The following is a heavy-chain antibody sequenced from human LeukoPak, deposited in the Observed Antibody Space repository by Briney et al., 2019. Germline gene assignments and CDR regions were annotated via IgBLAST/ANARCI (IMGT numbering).Heavy chain of an antibody. J-gene: IGHJ4*02. CDR3: ARQRNGSGSFIYYYFDY. CDR1: GGSISSYY. D-gene: IGHD3-10*01. V-gene: IGHV4-59*08. Sequence: SETLSLTCTVSGGSISSYYWSWVRQPPGKGLEWIGYIYYSGSTYYNPSLKSRVTISVDTSKNQFSLKLSSVTAADTAVYYCARQRNGSGSFIYYYFDYWGQGTLVTVSS. CDR2: IYYSGST.